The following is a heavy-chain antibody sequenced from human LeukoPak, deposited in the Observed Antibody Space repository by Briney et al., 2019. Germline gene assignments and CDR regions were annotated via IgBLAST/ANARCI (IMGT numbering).Heavy chain of an antibody. CDR3: ARWNSGSYHFDY. CDR1: GVSISGYY. J-gene: IGHJ4*02. CDR2: IYYSGNT. V-gene: IGHV4-59*01. D-gene: IGHD1-26*01. Sequence: SETLSLTCTVSGVSISGYYWNWIRQPPGKGLEWIGYIYYSGNTNYNPSLKGRVTISVETSKNQFSLRLTSVTAADTAVYYCARWNSGSYHFDYWGQGALVTVSS.